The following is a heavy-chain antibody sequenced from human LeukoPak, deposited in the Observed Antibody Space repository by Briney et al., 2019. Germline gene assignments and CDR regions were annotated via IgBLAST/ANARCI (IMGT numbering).Heavy chain of an antibody. CDR3: VRDSPIVGATDS. CDR1: GGSISSYY. Sequence: KSSETLSLTCTVSGGSISSYYWSWIRQPPGKGLEWIGYIYYSGSTNYNPSLKSRVTISVDTSKNQFSLKLSSVTAADTAVYYCVRDSPIVGATDSWGQGTLVTVSS. J-gene: IGHJ5*02. CDR2: IYYSGST. V-gene: IGHV4-59*01. D-gene: IGHD1-26*01.